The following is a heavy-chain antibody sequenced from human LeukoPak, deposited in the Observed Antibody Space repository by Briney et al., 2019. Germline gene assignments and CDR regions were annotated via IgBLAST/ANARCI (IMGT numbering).Heavy chain of an antibody. J-gene: IGHJ4*02. Sequence: PGGSLRLSCAASGFTVSSDYMSWVRQAPWRGLEWVSVIYSGGSTYYADSVKGRFTISRDNSKNTLYLQMNSLRAEDTAVYYCARLGLRVFDYWGQGTLVTVSS. D-gene: IGHD3/OR15-3a*01. CDR1: GFTVSSDY. V-gene: IGHV3-53*01. CDR3: ARLGLRVFDY. CDR2: IYSGGST.